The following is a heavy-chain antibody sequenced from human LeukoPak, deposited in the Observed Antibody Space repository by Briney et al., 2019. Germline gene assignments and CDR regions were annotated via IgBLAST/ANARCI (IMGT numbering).Heavy chain of an antibody. D-gene: IGHD6-19*01. Sequence: GGSLRLSCAASGFTFSSYAMHWVRQAPGKGLEWVAVISYDGSNKYYADSVKGRFTISRDNSKNTLYLQMNSLRAGDTAIYYCANQPGLYNNGWSTTYHFFGLGVWGQGTTVTVSS. V-gene: IGHV3-30-3*01. J-gene: IGHJ6*02. CDR3: ANQPGLYNNGWSTTYHFFGLGV. CDR1: GFTFSSYA. CDR2: ISYDGSNK.